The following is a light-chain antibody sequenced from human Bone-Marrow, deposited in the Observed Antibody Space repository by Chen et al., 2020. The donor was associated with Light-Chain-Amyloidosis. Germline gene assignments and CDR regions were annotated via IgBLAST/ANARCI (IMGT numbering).Light chain of an antibody. CDR2: STK. CDR3: VVFLGSGIWE. J-gene: IGLJ3*02. CDR1: TGSVSGSRS. V-gene: IGLV8-61*01. Sequence: QTVVTQEPSFSVSPGETVTLTCGLSTGSVSGSRSPTWYQQTPVQPPRTLIGSTKTRSSGGPDRFSASILGNKAALSSTGVQVDDEADYYCVVFLGSGIWEFGGGTKLTVL.